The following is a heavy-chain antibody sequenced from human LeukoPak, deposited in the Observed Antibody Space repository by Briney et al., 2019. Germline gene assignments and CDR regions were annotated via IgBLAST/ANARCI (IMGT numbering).Heavy chain of an antibody. D-gene: IGHD7-27*01. CDR3: ASVIGAWGQGPLDN. J-gene: IGHJ4*02. CDR1: GFTFSPYT. V-gene: IGHV3-21*01. Sequence: GGSLRLSRAASGFTFSPYTMNWVRQAAGKGVEWVSSISHSSTSIYDTDSVKGRFTISRDNAKNSLYLQMNSLRAEDTAVYYCASVIGAWGQGPLDNWGQGTLVTVSS. CDR2: ISHSSTSI.